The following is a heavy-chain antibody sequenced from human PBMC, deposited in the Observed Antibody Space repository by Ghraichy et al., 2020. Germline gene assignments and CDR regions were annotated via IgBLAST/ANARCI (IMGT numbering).Heavy chain of an antibody. CDR3: ARPRQGGDFDY. CDR2: INHSGST. J-gene: IGHJ4*02. CDR1: GGSFSGYY. V-gene: IGHV4-34*01. Sequence: SETLSLTCAVYGGSFSGYYWSWIRQPPGKGLEWIGEINHSGSTNYNPSLKSRVTISVDTSKNQFSLKLSSVTAADTAVYYCARPRQGGDFDYWGQGTLVTVSS. D-gene: IGHD1-26*01.